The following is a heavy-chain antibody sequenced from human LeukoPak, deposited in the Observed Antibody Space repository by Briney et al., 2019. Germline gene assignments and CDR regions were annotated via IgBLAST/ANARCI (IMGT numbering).Heavy chain of an antibody. V-gene: IGHV4-34*01. CDR1: GGSFSGYY. Sequence: SETLSLTCAVYGGSFSGYYWSWIRQPPGKRLEWIGEINHRGSTNYNPSLKSRVTISVDTSKNQFSLKLNSVTAADTAIYYCARGNMWDYRRYYYYMDVWGKGTTVTVSS. CDR2: INHRGST. CDR3: ARGNMWDYRRYYYYMDV. J-gene: IGHJ6*03. D-gene: IGHD4-11*01.